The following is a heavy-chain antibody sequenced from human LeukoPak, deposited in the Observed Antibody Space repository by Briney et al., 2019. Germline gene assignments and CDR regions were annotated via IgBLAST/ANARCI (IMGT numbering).Heavy chain of an antibody. J-gene: IGHJ4*02. D-gene: IGHD3-22*01. CDR3: ARRDLYDSSGCDY. Sequence: PGASVKVSCKASGYTFTSYAMHWVRQAPGQRLEWMGWINAGNGNTKYSQKFQGRVTVTRDTSTSTAYMELSSLRSEDTAVYYCARRDLYDSSGCDYWGQGTLVTVSS. CDR2: INAGNGNT. CDR1: GYTFTSYA. V-gene: IGHV1-3*01.